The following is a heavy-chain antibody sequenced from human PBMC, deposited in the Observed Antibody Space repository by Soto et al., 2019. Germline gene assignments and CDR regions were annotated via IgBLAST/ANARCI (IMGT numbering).Heavy chain of an antibody. CDR2: ISAYNGNT. CDR1: GYTFTSYG. J-gene: IGHJ3*02. Sequence: GASGKVSCKASGYTFTSYGISWVRQAPGQGLEWMGWISAYNGNTNYAQKLQGRVTMTTDTSTSTAYMELRSLRSDDTAVYDCATGYSSGWYEAFDIWGQGTMVTVSS. CDR3: ATGYSSGWYEAFDI. D-gene: IGHD6-19*01. V-gene: IGHV1-18*01.